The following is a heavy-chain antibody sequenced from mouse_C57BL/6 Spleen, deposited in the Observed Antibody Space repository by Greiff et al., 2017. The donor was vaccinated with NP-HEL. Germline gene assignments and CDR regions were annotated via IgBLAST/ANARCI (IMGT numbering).Heavy chain of an antibody. CDR2: IYPGDGDT. J-gene: IGHJ2*01. CDR3: ARSVYYYGSSYVDY. Sequence: QVQLQQSGPELVKPGASVKISCKASGYAFSSSWMNWVKQRPGKGLEWIGRIYPGDGDTNYNGKFKGKATLTADKSSSTAYMQLSSLTSEDSAVYFCARSVYYYGSSYVDYWGQGTTLTVSS. V-gene: IGHV1-82*01. CDR1: GYAFSSSW. D-gene: IGHD1-1*01.